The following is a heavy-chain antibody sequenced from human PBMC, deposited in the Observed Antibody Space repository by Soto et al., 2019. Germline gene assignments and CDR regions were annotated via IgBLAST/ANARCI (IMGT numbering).Heavy chain of an antibody. CDR3: ARDGDYYERSGFQRDYHYYGMDV. D-gene: IGHD3-22*01. V-gene: IGHV1-69*01. CDR1: GGSFSDYA. CDR2: IIPMLGIA. Sequence: QVQLVQSGAEVKKPGSSVKVSCQASGGSFSDYAISWVRQAPGQGLEWMGGIIPMLGIADNAQKFQGRVIITADEYASTVYMELSSLRAEDTAVYYCARDGDYYERSGFQRDYHYYGMDVWGQGTTVTVAS. J-gene: IGHJ6*02.